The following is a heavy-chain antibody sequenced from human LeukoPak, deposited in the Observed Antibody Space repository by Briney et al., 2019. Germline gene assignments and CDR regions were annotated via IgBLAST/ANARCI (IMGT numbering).Heavy chain of an antibody. V-gene: IGHV3-30-3*01. CDR1: GFTFSSYA. D-gene: IGHD5-24*01. Sequence: GGSLRLSCAASGFTFSSYAMHWVRQAPGKGLEWVAVISYDGSSKYYADSVKGRFTISRDNSKNTLYLQMISLRAEDTAMYYCARRDDHNGRDYWGQGTLVTVSS. CDR2: ISYDGSSK. J-gene: IGHJ4*02. CDR3: ARRDDHNGRDY.